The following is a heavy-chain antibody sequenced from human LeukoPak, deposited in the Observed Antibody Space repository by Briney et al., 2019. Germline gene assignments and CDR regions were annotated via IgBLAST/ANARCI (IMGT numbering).Heavy chain of an antibody. V-gene: IGHV5-51*01. CDR1: GYTFTSYW. D-gene: IGHD1-26*01. CDR3: ARLRGSYLTPFDY. J-gene: IGHJ4*02. CDR2: IYPGDSDT. Sequence: GESLKISCEGSGYTFTSYWIGWVRQMPGKGLEWMGIIYPGDSDTRYSPSLQGQVTISVDKSISTAYLQWSSLKASDTAMYYCARLRGSYLTPFDYWGQGTLVTVSS.